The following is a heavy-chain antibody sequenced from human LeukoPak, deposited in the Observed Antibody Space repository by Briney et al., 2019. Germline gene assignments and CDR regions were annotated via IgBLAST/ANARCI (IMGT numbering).Heavy chain of an antibody. Sequence: SETLSLTCAVYGGSFSGYYWSWIRQPPGKGLEWIGEINHSGSTYYNPSLKSRVTISVDTSKKQFSLKLSSVTAADTAVYYCARGAAAGSSDYWGQGTLVTVSS. J-gene: IGHJ4*02. D-gene: IGHD6-13*01. CDR3: ARGAAAGSSDY. V-gene: IGHV4-34*01. CDR1: GGSFSGYY. CDR2: INHSGST.